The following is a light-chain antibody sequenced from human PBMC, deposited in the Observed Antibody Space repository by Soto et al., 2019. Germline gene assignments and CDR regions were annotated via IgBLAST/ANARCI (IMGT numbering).Light chain of an antibody. CDR3: QQHGVSIN. CDR2: GAS. V-gene: IGKV3-20*01. Sequence: EMVLTQSPGTLSLSPGERATLSCRASQSVSSTHLAWYQQKPGQAPRLLIYGASTRATSIADRLSGSRAGTDLTLTVSRLEPENFAVFICQQHGVSINFAQETRREIK. J-gene: IGKJ5*01. CDR1: QSVSSTH.